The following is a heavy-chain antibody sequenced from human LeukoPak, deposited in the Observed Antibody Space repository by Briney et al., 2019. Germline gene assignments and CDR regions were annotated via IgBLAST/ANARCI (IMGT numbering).Heavy chain of an antibody. CDR1: GGTFSSYA. V-gene: IGHV1-69*13. J-gene: IGHJ4*02. CDR2: IIPIFGTA. CDR3: ARDPSYGSGSYYQGSFDY. D-gene: IGHD3-10*01. Sequence: GASVKVFCKASGGTFSSYAISWVRQAPGQGLEWMGGIIPIFGTANYAQKFQGRVTITADESTSTAYMELSSLRSEDTAVYYCARDPSYGSGSYYQGSFDYWGQGTLVTVSS.